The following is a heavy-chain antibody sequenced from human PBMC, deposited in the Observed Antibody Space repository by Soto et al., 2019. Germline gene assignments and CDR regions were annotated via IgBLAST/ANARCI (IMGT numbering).Heavy chain of an antibody. CDR1: GYSLTGYY. D-gene: IGHD1-26*01. J-gene: IGHJ4*02. CDR3: ARDPQWELLPTDY. CDR2: INPNSGGT. V-gene: IGHV1-2*02. Sequence: GASVKVSCKASGYSLTGYYMHWVRQAPGQGLEWMGWINPNSGGTNYTQKFQGRVTMTRDTSISTAYMELSRLTSDDTAVYYCARDPQWELLPTDYWGQGTQVTVSS.